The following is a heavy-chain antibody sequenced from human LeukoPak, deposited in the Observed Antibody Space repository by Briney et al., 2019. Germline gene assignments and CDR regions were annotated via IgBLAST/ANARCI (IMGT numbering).Heavy chain of an antibody. J-gene: IGHJ4*02. CDR3: TTNSYHFWSAAGDS. CDR1: GFTFINAW. CDR2: IRSKSDGGAT. D-gene: IGHD3-3*01. V-gene: IGHV3-15*01. Sequence: GGSLRLSYAASGFTFINAWMSWVRQAPGKGLEWVGRIRSKSDGGATDYAAPVRGRFTISRDDSKDTVFLQMNSLKTEDTAVYYCTTNSYHFWSAAGDSWGQGTLVTVSS.